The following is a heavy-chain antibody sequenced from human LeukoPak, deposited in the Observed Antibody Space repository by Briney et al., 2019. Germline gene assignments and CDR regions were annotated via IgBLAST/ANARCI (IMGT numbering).Heavy chain of an antibody. V-gene: IGHV4-61*02. CDR3: AREEPCYGASDAFDL. Sequence: SETLSLTCTVSGGSISSGSYYWSWIRQPAGKGLEWIGRIYTSGSTNYNPSLKSRVTISVDTSKNQFSLKLSSVTAADTAVYYCAREEPCYGASDAFDLLGQGTMVTVSS. D-gene: IGHD4/OR15-4a*01. CDR2: IYTSGST. J-gene: IGHJ3*01. CDR1: GGSISSGSYY.